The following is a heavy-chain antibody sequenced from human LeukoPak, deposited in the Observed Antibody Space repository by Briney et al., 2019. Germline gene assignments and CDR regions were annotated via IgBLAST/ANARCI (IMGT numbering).Heavy chain of an antibody. CDR2: ISSSSSYI. Sequence: GGSLRLSCAASGFTFSSYSMNWVRQAPGKVLKWVSSISSSSSYIYYADSVKGRFTISRDNAKNSLYLQLNSLRAEDTAVYYCARAAYSSSRPGAFDIWGQGTMVTVSS. J-gene: IGHJ3*02. CDR3: ARAAYSSSRPGAFDI. D-gene: IGHD6-6*01. V-gene: IGHV3-21*01. CDR1: GFTFSSYS.